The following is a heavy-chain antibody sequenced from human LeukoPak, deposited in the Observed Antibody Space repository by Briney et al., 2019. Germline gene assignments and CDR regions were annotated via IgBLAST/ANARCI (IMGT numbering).Heavy chain of an antibody. Sequence: GGTLRLSCAASGFTFSSYGMSWVRQAPGKGLECVSLIYSSGSTYYADSVKGRFTISRDNSKNTLYLQMNSLKAEDTAVYYCARHRSGRWFDPWAREPWSPSPQ. CDR3: ARHRSGRWFDP. V-gene: IGHV3-53*01. CDR2: IYSSGST. CDR1: GFTFSSYG. D-gene: IGHD3-10*01. J-gene: IGHJ5*02.